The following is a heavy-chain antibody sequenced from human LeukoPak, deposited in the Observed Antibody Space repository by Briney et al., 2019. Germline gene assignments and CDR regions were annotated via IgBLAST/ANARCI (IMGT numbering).Heavy chain of an antibody. V-gene: IGHV1-18*04. Sequence: ASVKVSCKASGYTFTDYYIHWVRQAPGHGLEWMGWISGYNGNTNYAQKLQGRVTMTTDTSTSTAYMELRSLRSDDTAVYYCARDLKRGYSSGRYSWGTGSSNDYWGQGTLVTVSS. CDR1: GYTFTDYY. D-gene: IGHD6-19*01. CDR3: ARDLKRGYSSGRYSWGTGSSNDY. J-gene: IGHJ4*02. CDR2: ISGYNGNT.